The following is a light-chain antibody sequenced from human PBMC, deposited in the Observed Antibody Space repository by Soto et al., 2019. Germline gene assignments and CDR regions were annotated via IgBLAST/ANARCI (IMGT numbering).Light chain of an antibody. Sequence: QSALTQPASVSGSPGQSITISCTGTSSDLGGYNYVSWYQQHPGKAPKLMIYEVSNRPSGVSNRFSGSKSGNTASLTISGLQAEDEADYYCSSYTSSSTLLVFGGGTKLTVL. CDR3: SSYTSSSTLLV. CDR1: SSDLGGYNY. V-gene: IGLV2-14*01. J-gene: IGLJ2*01. CDR2: EVS.